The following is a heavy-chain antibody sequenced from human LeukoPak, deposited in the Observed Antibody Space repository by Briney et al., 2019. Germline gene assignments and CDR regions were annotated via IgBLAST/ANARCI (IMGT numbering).Heavy chain of an antibody. D-gene: IGHD3-22*01. CDR2: IYWNDDK. Sequence: SGPTLVKPTQTLTLTCTFSGFSLSTRGLGVSSIRQPPGKALQWLALIYWNDDKRYSPSLKSRFTITKDTSKTQVVLTMTNMDPVDTATYYCAHYDSSGWFDYWGQGTLVTVCS. J-gene: IGHJ4*02. V-gene: IGHV2-5*01. CDR1: GFSLSTRGLG. CDR3: AHYDSSGWFDY.